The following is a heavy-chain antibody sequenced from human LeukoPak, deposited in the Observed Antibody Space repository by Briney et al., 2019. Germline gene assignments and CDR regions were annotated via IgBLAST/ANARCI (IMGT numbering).Heavy chain of an antibody. Sequence: PRASVKVSCKASGYTFTSYGISWVRQAPGQGLEWMGWISAYNGNTNYAQKFQGRVTMTRDTSISTAYMELSRLRSDDTAVYYCARGRLGTWFGELKAWGQGTLVTVSS. V-gene: IGHV1-18*01. D-gene: IGHD3-10*01. CDR1: GYTFTSYG. J-gene: IGHJ5*02. CDR2: ISAYNGNT. CDR3: ARGRLGTWFGELKA.